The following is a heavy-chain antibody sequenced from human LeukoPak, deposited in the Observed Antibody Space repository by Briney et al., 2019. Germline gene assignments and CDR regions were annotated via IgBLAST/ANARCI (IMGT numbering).Heavy chain of an antibody. CDR1: GGTFSSYA. V-gene: IGHV1-69*01. D-gene: IGHD5-18*01. CDR2: IIPIFGTA. J-gene: IGHJ4*02. Sequence: SVKVSCKASGGTFSSYAISWVRQAPGQGLEWMGGIIPIFGTANYAQKFQGRVTITADEFTSTAYMELSSLRSEDTAVYYCARVRERGIQLWHFDYWGQGTLVTVSS. CDR3: ARVRERGIQLWHFDY.